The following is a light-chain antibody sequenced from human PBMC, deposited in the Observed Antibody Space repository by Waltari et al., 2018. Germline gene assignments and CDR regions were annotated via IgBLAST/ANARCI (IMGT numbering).Light chain of an antibody. J-gene: IGKJ4*02. Sequence: EFVLTQSPGSLSLSPGETATLSCRASQSVSLSYLGWYQQKPGQVPRLLIYATFNRATGIPDRFGGSGSGTDFTLTISRLEPEDFAVYYCQQLGWFGGGTKVEIK. CDR1: QSVSLSY. V-gene: IGKV3-20*01. CDR3: QQLGW. CDR2: ATF.